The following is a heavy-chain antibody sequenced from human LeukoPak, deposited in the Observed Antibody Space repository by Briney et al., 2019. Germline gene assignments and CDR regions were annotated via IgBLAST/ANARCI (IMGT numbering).Heavy chain of an antibody. Sequence: PGGSLRLSCAASGFTFSSYSMNWVRQAPGKGLEWVSYVSSSSSRIYYADSVKGRFIVSRDNAKNSLFLQINSLSDEDTAVYYCARDKYCSDTNCYGTSFEYWGQGTLVTVSS. D-gene: IGHD2-2*01. CDR3: ARDKYCSDTNCYGTSFEY. J-gene: IGHJ4*02. CDR1: GFTFSSYS. CDR2: VSSSSSRI. V-gene: IGHV3-48*02.